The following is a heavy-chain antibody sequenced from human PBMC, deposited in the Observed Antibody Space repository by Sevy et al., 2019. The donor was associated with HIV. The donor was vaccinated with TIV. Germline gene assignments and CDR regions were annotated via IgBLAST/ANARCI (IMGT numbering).Heavy chain of an antibody. CDR2: IRMKANAYAT. CDR1: GFTFSGSA. J-gene: IGHJ4*02. D-gene: IGHD1-26*01. CDR3: AYSGSSSEGYYFDY. Sequence: GGSLRLSCAASGFTFSGSAMNWVRQASGKGLEWVGRIRMKANAYATSYATSVKGRFTVSRDDSKNTAYLQMNNLKTEDTALYYCAYSGSSSEGYYFDYWGQGTLVTVSS. V-gene: IGHV3-73*01.